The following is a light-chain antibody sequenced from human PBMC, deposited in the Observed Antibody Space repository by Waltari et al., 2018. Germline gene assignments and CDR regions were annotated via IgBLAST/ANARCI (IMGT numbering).Light chain of an antibody. CDR1: RPNTGTYY. CDR2: RNN. CDR3: AVWDDSLTGQVI. Sequence: QSVLTQPPPASGTPGQRVTTPCSGSRPNTGTYYVNWYHQPPGTAPKLLSYRNNQRPSGVPDRFSGSKSGTSASLAISGLRSEDEADYYCAVWDDSLTGQVIFGGGTKLTVL. V-gene: IGLV1-47*01. J-gene: IGLJ2*01.